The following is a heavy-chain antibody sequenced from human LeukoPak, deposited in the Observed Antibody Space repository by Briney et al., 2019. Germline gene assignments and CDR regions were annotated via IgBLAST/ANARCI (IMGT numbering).Heavy chain of an antibody. CDR3: ARAARRVTMIPGY. D-gene: IGHD3-22*01. CDR1: GYTFTSYD. CDR2: MNPNSGNT. V-gene: IGHV1-8*01. J-gene: IGHJ4*02. Sequence: ASVKVSCKASGYTFTSYDINWVRQATGQGLEWMGWMNPNSGNTGYAQKFQGRVTMTRNTSISTAYMELSSLRSEDTAVYYCARAARRVTMIPGYWGQGTLVTVSS.